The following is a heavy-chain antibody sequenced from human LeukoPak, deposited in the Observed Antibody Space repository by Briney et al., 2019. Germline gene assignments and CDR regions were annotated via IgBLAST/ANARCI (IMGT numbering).Heavy chain of an antibody. CDR3: ARGHCSGGSCYAAGYYYYMDV. J-gene: IGHJ6*03. V-gene: IGHV1-18*01. Sequence: ASVKVSCKASGYIFTSYGISWVRQAPGQGLEWMGWISAYNGNTNYAQKLQGRVTMTTDTSTSTAYMELRSLRSNDTAVYYCARGHCSGGSCYAAGYYYYMDVWGKGTTVTVSS. CDR1: GYIFTSYG. D-gene: IGHD2-15*01. CDR2: ISAYNGNT.